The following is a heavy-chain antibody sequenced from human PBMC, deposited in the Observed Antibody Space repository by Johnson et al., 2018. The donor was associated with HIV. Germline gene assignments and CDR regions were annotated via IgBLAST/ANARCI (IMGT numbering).Heavy chain of an antibody. CDR1: GFTFSNTW. CDR3: AKSIAAAGTNAFDI. V-gene: IGHV3-15*01. Sequence: VQLVESGGGLVQPGGSLRLSCVASGFTFSNTWMSWVRQAPGKGLEWVGRIKSKTDGGTTDYAAPVKGRFSISRDDSKNTLYVQMNSLKTEDTAVYYCAKSIAAAGTNAFDIWGQGTMVTVSS. D-gene: IGHD6-13*01. J-gene: IGHJ3*02. CDR2: IKSKTDGGTT.